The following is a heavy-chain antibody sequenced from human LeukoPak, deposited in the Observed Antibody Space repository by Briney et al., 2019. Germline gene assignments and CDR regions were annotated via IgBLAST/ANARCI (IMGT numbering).Heavy chain of an antibody. D-gene: IGHD2-2*01. CDR1: GGTFSSYA. J-gene: IGHJ5*02. Sequence: ASVKVSCKASGGTFSSYAISWVRQAPGQGLEWMGGIIPIFGTANYAQKFQGRVTITTDESTSTAYMELSSLRSEDTAVHYCVVPAAISSGWFDPWGQGTLVTVSS. V-gene: IGHV1-69*05. CDR3: VVPAAISSGWFDP. CDR2: IIPIFGTA.